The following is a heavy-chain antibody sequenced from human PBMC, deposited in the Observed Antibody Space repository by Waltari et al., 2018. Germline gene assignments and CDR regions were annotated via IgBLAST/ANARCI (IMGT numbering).Heavy chain of an antibody. Sequence: QMQMQESGPGLVKPSETLSVTCTVSGESLRSGDWWSWVRQSPAKGLEGIGQIQRRGITHYNPSFESRVSISVDPSSNQFSLRMTSTTAADTAVYYCARDRGRGIYLDSWGRGTLVTVSA. CDR2: IQRRGIT. CDR3: ARDRGRGIYLDS. CDR1: GESLRSGDW. D-gene: IGHD2-15*01. V-gene: IGHV4-4*02. J-gene: IGHJ4*02.